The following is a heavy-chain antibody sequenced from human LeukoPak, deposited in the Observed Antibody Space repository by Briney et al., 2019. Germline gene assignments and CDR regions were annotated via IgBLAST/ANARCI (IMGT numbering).Heavy chain of an antibody. CDR3: ARVSGRLERQSDLDY. CDR1: GFTFASYS. CDR2: ISGDSTYV. V-gene: IGHV3-21*01. J-gene: IGHJ4*02. D-gene: IGHD1-1*01. Sequence: PGGSLRLSCAASGFTFASYSMNWVRQAPGKGLEWVSSISGDSTYVYNAGSVKGRFTISRDNAQASLYLQMISLRADDTAVYYCARVSGRLERQSDLDYWGQGTLVIVSS.